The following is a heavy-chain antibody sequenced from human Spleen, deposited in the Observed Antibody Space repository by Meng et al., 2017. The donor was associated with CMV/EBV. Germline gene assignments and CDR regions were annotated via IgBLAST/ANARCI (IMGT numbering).Heavy chain of an antibody. D-gene: IGHD1-26*01. CDR1: GYTFTGYY. J-gene: IGHJ3*02. V-gene: IGHV1-2*02. CDR2: INPNSGGT. CDR3: ARDQKGASGSYGEAAFDI. Sequence: ASVKVSCKASGYTFTGYYMHWVRQAPGQGLEWMGWINPNSGGTNYAQKFQGRVTMTRDTSISTAYMELSRLRSDDTAVYYCARDQKGASGSYGEAAFDIWGQGTMVTVSS.